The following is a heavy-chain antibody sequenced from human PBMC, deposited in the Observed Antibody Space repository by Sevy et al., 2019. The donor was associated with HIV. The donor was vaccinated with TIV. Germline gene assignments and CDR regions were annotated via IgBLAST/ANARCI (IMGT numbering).Heavy chain of an antibody. J-gene: IGHJ4*02. V-gene: IGHV3-7*01. CDR1: GFTFSDYW. CDR3: ARQGGSCKSGPCYTFFDF. D-gene: IGHD2-8*02. CDR2: INRDGSEK. Sequence: GGSLRLSCEASGFTFSDYWMTWVRQAPGKGLEWVASINRDGSEKYYIDSVKGRFIISRHNIKKSLFLQMNTLRVEDTAVYYCARQGGSCKSGPCYTFFDFWGQGTLVTVSS.